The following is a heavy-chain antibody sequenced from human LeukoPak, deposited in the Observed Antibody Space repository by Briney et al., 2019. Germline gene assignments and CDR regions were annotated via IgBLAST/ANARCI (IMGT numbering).Heavy chain of an antibody. CDR1: GFTFSRYE. CDR2: ISSSGSTI. Sequence: GGSLRLSCAASGFTFSRYEMNWVRQAPGKGLEWVSYISSSGSTIYYADSVKGRFTISRDNAKNSLDLQMNSLRAEDTAVYYCARDLGGEKGKFDYWGQGTLVTVSS. J-gene: IGHJ4*02. V-gene: IGHV3-48*03. D-gene: IGHD7-27*01. CDR3: ARDLGGEKGKFDY.